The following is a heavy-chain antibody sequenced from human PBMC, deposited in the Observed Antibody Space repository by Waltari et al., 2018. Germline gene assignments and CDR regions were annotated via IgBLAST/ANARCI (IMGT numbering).Heavy chain of an antibody. Sequence: QVLLQQSGPGLVKPSETLSVTCTVSGGSLSGFYWSWIRQSPGKGLEWIAFIYDSWTTKYNPSLKSRVTISVATSKNRFTLKLGSATAADTALYYCARGTPSFYHYMDVWGKGTTVIVSS. J-gene: IGHJ6*03. CDR2: IYDSWTT. CDR1: GGSLSGFY. V-gene: IGHV4-59*01. CDR3: ARGTPSFYHYMDV.